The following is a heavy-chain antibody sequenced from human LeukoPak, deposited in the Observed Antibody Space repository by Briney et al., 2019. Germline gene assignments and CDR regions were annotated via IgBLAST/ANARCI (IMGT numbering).Heavy chain of an antibody. CDR1: GYTLTSYY. CDR3: ARDSSDIRSLIAH. J-gene: IGHJ1*01. V-gene: IGHV1-46*01. CDR2: VNPSGGST. D-gene: IGHD2-15*01. Sequence: ASVKVSCKASGYTLTSYYLHWVRQAPGQGLEWMAIVNPSGGSTSHAQKFQGRVTMTRDTSASTAYMELSSLRSEDTAVYYCARDSSDIRSLIAHWGQGTLVTVSS.